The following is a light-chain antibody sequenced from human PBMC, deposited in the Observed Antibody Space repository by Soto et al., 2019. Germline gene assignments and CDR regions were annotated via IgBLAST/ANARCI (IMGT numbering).Light chain of an antibody. J-gene: IGKJ4*01. V-gene: IGKV1-5*03. CDR3: QQYNSYPLT. CDR1: QSISSW. Sequence: DIQMTQSPSTLSASAGDRVTITCRASQSISSWLAWYQQKPGKAPKLLIHEASSLESGVPSRFSGSGSETEFTHTISSLQPDDFATYYCQQYNSYPLTFGGGTKVEIK. CDR2: EAS.